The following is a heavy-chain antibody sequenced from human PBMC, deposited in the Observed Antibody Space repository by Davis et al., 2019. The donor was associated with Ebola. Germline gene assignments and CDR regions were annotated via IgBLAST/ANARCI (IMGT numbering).Heavy chain of an antibody. V-gene: IGHV3-23*01. Sequence: GGSLRLSCAASGFTFSSYAMSWVRQAPGKGLEWVSAISGSGGSTYYADSVKGRFTISRDNSKNTLYLQMNSLRAEDTAVYYCAKDGQQQLDRYNWFDPWGQGTLVTVSS. D-gene: IGHD6-13*01. CDR2: ISGSGGST. CDR1: GFTFSSYA. J-gene: IGHJ5*02. CDR3: AKDGQQQLDRYNWFDP.